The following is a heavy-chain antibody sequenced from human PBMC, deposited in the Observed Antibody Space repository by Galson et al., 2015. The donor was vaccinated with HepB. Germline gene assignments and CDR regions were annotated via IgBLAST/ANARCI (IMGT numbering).Heavy chain of an antibody. CDR2: IYTSGST. J-gene: IGHJ6*02. Sequence: ETLSLTCTVSGDSISSYFWSWIRQPAGKGLEWIGRIYTSGSTNYNPSLKSRVTMSVDTSKNQFSLKLSSVTAADTAVYYCARQYDTTGRGMDVWGQGTTVTVSS. V-gene: IGHV4-4*07. D-gene: IGHD3-22*01. CDR3: ARQYDTTGRGMDV. CDR1: GDSISSYF.